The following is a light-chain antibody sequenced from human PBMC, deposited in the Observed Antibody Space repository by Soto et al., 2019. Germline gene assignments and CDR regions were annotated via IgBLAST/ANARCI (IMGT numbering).Light chain of an antibody. V-gene: IGLV2-14*01. Sequence: QSALTQPSSVSGSPGQSITISCTGTSSDVGGYNYVSWYQQHPGKAPKLMIYDVSNRPSGVSNRFSGSKSGNTASLTISGIQAEDEADYYCSSYTSSSVLFGGGTQLTVL. J-gene: IGLJ2*01. CDR1: SSDVGGYNY. CDR2: DVS. CDR3: SSYTSSSVL.